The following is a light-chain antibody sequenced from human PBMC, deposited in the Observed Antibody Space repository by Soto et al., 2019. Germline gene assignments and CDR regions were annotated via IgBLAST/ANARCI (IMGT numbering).Light chain of an antibody. CDR3: MQALETPLT. CDR1: QSLLYSDGNNY. J-gene: IGKJ4*01. Sequence: EMVMTQSPLSLPVTPGEPASISCKSSQSLLYSDGNNYLDWYLQKPGQSPQLLIHLGSNRASGVPDRFSGSGSGTDFTLRISRVEAEDVGVYFCMQALETPLTFGGGTKVEIK. V-gene: IGKV2-28*01. CDR2: LGS.